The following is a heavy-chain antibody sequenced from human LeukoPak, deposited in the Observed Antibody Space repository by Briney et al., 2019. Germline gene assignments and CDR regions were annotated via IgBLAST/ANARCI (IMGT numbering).Heavy chain of an antibody. CDR2: ISYDGSNK. D-gene: IGHD3-22*01. CDR1: GFTFSSYA. Sequence: PGGSLRLSCAASGFTFSSYAMHWVRQAPGKGLEWVAVISYDGSNKYYADSVKGRFTISRDNSKNTLYLQMNSLRAEDTAVYYCARLRYYYDSSGYYVPDAFDIWGQGTMVTVSS. J-gene: IGHJ3*02. CDR3: ARLRYYYDSSGYYVPDAFDI. V-gene: IGHV3-30-3*01.